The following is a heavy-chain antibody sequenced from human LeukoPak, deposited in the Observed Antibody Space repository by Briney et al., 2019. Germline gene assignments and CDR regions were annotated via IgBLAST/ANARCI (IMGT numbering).Heavy chain of an antibody. D-gene: IGHD3-22*01. CDR1: GFTFSSNY. J-gene: IGHJ4*02. CDR3: ARDSAPVSYYYDSSGYYYS. V-gene: IGHV3-53*01. CDR2: IYSGGST. Sequence: GGSLRLSCAASGFTFSSNYMSWVRQAPGKGLEWVSVIYSGGSTYYADSVKGRFTISRDNSKNTLYLQMNSLRAEDTAVYYCARDSAPVSYYYDSSGYYYSWGQGTLVTVSS.